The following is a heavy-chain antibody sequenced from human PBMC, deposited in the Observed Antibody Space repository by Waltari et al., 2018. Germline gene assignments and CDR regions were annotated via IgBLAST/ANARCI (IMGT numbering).Heavy chain of an antibody. D-gene: IGHD3-16*02. CDR2: INHSGST. CDR3: ARFDYVWGSYRGFDY. J-gene: IGHJ4*02. CDR1: GGSFSGYY. Sequence: QVQLQQWGAGLLKPSETLSLTCAVYGGSFSGYYWSWIRPPPGKGLEWIGEINHSGSTNYNPSLKSRVTISVDTSKNQFSLKLSSVTAADTAVYYCARFDYVWGSYRGFDYWGQGTLVTVSS. V-gene: IGHV4-34*01.